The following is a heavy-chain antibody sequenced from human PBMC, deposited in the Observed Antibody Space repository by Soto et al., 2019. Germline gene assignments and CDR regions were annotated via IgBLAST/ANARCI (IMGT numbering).Heavy chain of an antibody. V-gene: IGHV1-24*01. D-gene: IGHD6-19*01. CDR2: FDPANDET. Sequence: SVKVSCKVSGYTLTELSIHWVRQAPVKGLEWMGNFDPANDETIFAQKFQGRVTMTEDTSTDTAYMELSSLRSEDTAVYYCATMPLIIVVAGRLDYWGQGTLVTVSS. CDR3: ATMPLIIVVAGRLDY. J-gene: IGHJ4*02. CDR1: GYTLTELS.